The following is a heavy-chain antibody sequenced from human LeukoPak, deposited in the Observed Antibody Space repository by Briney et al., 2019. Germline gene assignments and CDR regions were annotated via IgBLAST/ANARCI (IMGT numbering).Heavy chain of an antibody. J-gene: IGHJ4*02. V-gene: IGHV3-33*06. CDR2: IWYDGSNK. D-gene: IGHD1-26*01. CDR1: GFTFSSYG. CDR3: AKDGGSGRYYLVDY. Sequence: PGGSLRLSCAASGFTFSSYGMHWVRQAPGKGLEWVAVIWYDGSNKYYADSVKGRFTISRDNSKNTLYLQMNSLRAEDTAVYYCAKDGGSGRYYLVDYWGQGTLVTVSS.